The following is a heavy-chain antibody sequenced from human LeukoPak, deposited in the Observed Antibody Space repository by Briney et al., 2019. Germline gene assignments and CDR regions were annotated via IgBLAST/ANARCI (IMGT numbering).Heavy chain of an antibody. J-gene: IGHJ3*02. Sequence: PGGSLRFSCAASGFTFSSYSMNWVRQAPGKGLEWVSSISSSSSYIYYADSVKGRFTISRDNAKNSLYLQMNSLRAEDTAVYFCARVADYDILTGHAFDIWGQGTMVTVSS. CDR3: ARVADYDILTGHAFDI. CDR2: ISSSSSYI. V-gene: IGHV3-21*01. CDR1: GFTFSSYS. D-gene: IGHD3-9*01.